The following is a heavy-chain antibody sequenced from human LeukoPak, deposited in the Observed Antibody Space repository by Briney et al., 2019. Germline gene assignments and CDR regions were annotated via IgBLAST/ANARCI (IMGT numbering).Heavy chain of an antibody. J-gene: IGHJ5*02. CDR1: GFTFSSSW. V-gene: IGHV5-51*01. CDR3: ARGECSGVTCYSGNWFDP. D-gene: IGHD2-15*01. Sequence: GESLKISCKGSGFTFSSSWIAWVRQMPGKGLEWMGTIHPADSDTRYSPSFQGQVTISADRSLSTAYLQWSSLKASDTAMYYCARGECSGVTCYSGNWFDPWGQGTLVTVSS. CDR2: IHPADSDT.